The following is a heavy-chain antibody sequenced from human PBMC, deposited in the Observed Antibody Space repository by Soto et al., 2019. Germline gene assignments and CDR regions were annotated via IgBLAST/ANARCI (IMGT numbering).Heavy chain of an antibody. V-gene: IGHV1-18*04. CDR3: ARTITIFGVVIPHYFDY. D-gene: IGHD3-3*01. Sequence: ASVKVSCKASGYTFTSYGISWVRQAPGQGLEWMGWISAYNRNTNYAQKLQGRVTMTTDTSTSTAYMELRSLRSDDTAVYYCARTITIFGVVIPHYFDYWGQGTLVTVSS. CDR2: ISAYNRNT. J-gene: IGHJ4*02. CDR1: GYTFTSYG.